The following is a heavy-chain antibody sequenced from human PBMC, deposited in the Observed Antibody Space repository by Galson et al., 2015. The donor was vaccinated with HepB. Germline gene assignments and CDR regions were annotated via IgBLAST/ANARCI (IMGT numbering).Heavy chain of an antibody. CDR3: ARGQIYYGSGSHSVLDP. J-gene: IGHJ5*02. CDR2: IYSSGST. CDR1: GGSISSGTYY. V-gene: IGHV4-61*09. D-gene: IGHD3-10*01. Sequence: TLSLTCTVSGGSISSGTYYWSWIRQPAGKGLEWIGHIYSSGSTNYNPSLKSRITMSIDTSKNQFSLKLSSVTAADTAVYYCARGQIYYGSGSHSVLDPWGQGTLVTVSS.